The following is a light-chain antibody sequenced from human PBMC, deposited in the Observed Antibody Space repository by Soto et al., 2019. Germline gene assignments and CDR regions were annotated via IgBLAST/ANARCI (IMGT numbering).Light chain of an antibody. J-gene: IGKJ5*01. CDR2: DAS. CDR3: QQRRGWPIT. V-gene: IGKV3-11*01. CDR1: QSVDTY. Sequence: EIVLTQSPATLSLSPGERAALSCRASQSVDTYLAWYQQKPGQAPRLLIFDASNRATGIPARLSGSGSGTDFTLTISSLEPEDSAIYYCQQRRGWPITFGPGTRLEIK.